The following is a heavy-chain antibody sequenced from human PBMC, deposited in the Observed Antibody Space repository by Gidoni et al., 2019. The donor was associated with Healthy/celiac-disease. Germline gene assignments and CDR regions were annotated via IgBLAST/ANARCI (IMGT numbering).Heavy chain of an antibody. CDR1: GGTFSSYA. CDR2: ISPIFGTA. Sequence: QVQLVQSGAEVKKPGSSVKVSCKASGGTFSSYAISWVRQAPGQGLEWMGGISPIFGTANYAQKFQGRVTITADESTSTAYMELSSLRSEDTAVYYCARAGRTIFGVAKYYYGMDVWGQGTTVTVSS. J-gene: IGHJ6*02. V-gene: IGHV1-69*01. D-gene: IGHD3-3*01. CDR3: ARAGRTIFGVAKYYYGMDV.